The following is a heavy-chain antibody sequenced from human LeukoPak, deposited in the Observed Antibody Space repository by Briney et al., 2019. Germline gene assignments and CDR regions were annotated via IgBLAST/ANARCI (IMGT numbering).Heavy chain of an antibody. CDR3: AKPGGTQFLSGDDF. CDR1: GFTFSNYA. Sequence: GGSLRLSCAASGFTFSNYAMSWVRQAPGKGLEWVSVITGNGGSTFYADSVKDRFTISRDNSQNTVHLQMSSLRAEDTALYYCAKPGGTQFLSGDDFWGPGTLVTVSS. V-gene: IGHV3-23*01. CDR2: ITGNGGST. J-gene: IGHJ4*02. D-gene: IGHD2-8*02.